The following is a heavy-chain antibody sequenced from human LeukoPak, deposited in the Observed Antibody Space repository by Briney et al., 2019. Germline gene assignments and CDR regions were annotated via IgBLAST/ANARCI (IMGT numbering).Heavy chain of an antibody. V-gene: IGHV4-34*01. CDR3: ARGQFRSGFDY. J-gene: IGHJ4*02. D-gene: IGHD3-3*01. CDR1: GGSFSGYY. CDR2: INHSGST. Sequence: SETLSLTCAVYGGSFSGYYWSWIRQPPGKGLEWIGEINHSGSTNYNPSRKSRVTISVDTSKNQFSLKLSSVTAADTAVYYCARGQFRSGFDYWGQGTLVTVSS.